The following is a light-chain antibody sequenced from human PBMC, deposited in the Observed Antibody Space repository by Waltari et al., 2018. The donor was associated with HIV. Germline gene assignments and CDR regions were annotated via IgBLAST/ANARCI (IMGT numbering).Light chain of an antibody. V-gene: IGKV3-20*01. Sequence: DIVLTQSPGTLSLYPAERASLSCRASQTVGNNYVAWYQQQPGEAPMLLIYDAYMRATGIPDRFSGSASGADFTPTISSLEPEDVAVYYCQQCATAPLTFGGGTKVEIK. CDR2: DAY. J-gene: IGKJ4*01. CDR3: QQCATAPLT. CDR1: QTVGNNY.